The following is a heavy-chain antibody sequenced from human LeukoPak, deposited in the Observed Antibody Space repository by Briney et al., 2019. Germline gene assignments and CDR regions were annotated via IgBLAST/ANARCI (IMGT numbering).Heavy chain of an antibody. D-gene: IGHD1-20*01. V-gene: IGHV1-8*03. CDR2: MNPNSGNT. CDR3: ARATRKVYNWNPYYYYDMDV. Sequence: ASVKVSCKASGYTFTSYDINWVRQATGQGLEWMGWMNPNSGNTGYAQKFQGRVTITRNTSISTAYMELSSLRSEDTAVYYCARATRKVYNWNPYYYYDMDVWGKGTTVTVSS. CDR1: GYTFTSYD. J-gene: IGHJ6*03.